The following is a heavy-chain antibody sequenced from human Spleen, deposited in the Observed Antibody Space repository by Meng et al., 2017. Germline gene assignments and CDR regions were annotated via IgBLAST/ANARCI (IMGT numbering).Heavy chain of an antibody. V-gene: IGHV3-11*04. Sequence: GESLKISCAASGLTFSDYYMTWIRQAPGKGLEWVSYISSSASVTYYADSVKGRFTISRDNSKNTVFLHINSLRPEDTAVYYCARSPIDKYDLSALPLDYWGQGTLVTVSS. D-gene: IGHD3-22*01. CDR2: ISSSASVT. CDR3: ARSPIDKYDLSALPLDY. J-gene: IGHJ4*02. CDR1: GLTFSDYY.